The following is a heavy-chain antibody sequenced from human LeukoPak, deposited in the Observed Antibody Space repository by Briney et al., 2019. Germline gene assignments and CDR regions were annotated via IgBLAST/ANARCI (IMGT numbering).Heavy chain of an antibody. D-gene: IGHD3-10*01. J-gene: IGHJ4*02. CDR2: ITSSGRYI. CDR1: GFTFSSYS. V-gene: IGHV3-21*04. Sequence: GGSLRLSCAASGFTFSSYSMNWVRQAPGKGLEWVSSITSSGRYIYYADSVKGRFTISRDIFKNTLYLQMNSLRAEDTAVYYCVHGGLYYLDYWGQGTLVTVSS. CDR3: VHGGLYYLDY.